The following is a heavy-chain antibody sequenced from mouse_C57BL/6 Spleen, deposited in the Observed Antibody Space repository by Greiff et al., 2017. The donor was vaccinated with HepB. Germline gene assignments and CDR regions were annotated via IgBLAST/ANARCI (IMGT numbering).Heavy chain of an antibody. V-gene: IGHV2-5*01. CDR2: IWRGGST. D-gene: IGHD2-3*01. J-gene: IGHJ1*03. CDR3: AKNGAYDGFWYFDV. CDR1: GFSLTSYG. Sequence: VQLQQSGPGLVQPSQSLSITCTVSGFSLTSYGVHWVRQSPGKGLEWLGVIWRGGSTDYNAAFMSRLSITKDNSKSQVFFKMNSLQADDTAIYYCAKNGAYDGFWYFDVWGTGTTVTVSS.